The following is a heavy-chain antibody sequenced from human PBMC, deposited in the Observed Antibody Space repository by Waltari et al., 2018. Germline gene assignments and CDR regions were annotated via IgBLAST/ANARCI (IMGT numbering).Heavy chain of an antibody. CDR2: IYYCEST. D-gene: IGHD4-17*01. CDR1: GGSISSYY. J-gene: IGHJ6*03. Sequence: QVQLQESGPGLVKPSETLSLTCTVSGGSISSYYWDWIRQPPGKGLEWIGYIYYCESTNYHPSLKSRVTISVDRSKNQFSLKLSSVTAADPAVYYCARVCLSYGDYGGYYHYYMDFWGKGTTVIVSS. CDR3: ARVCLSYGDYGGYYHYYMDF. V-gene: IGHV4-59*01.